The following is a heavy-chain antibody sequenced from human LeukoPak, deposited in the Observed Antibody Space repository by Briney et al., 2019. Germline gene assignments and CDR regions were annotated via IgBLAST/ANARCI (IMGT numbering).Heavy chain of an antibody. V-gene: IGHV3-21*01. CDR3: ARQYYDILTGYYYYYYMDV. CDR2: ISSSSSYI. CDR1: GFTFSSYS. J-gene: IGHJ6*03. Sequence: GGSLRLSCAASGFTFSSYSMNWVRQAPGKGLEWVSSISSSSSYIYYADSVKGRLTISRDNAKNSLYLQMNSLRAEDTAVYCCARQYYDILTGYYYYYYMDVWGKGTTVTVSS. D-gene: IGHD3-9*01.